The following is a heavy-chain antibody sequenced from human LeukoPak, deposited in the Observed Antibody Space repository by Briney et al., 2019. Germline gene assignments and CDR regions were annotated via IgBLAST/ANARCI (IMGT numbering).Heavy chain of an antibody. CDR2: INHSGST. D-gene: IGHD3-10*01. V-gene: IGHV4-34*01. CDR3: ARSHMVRGVIDQYYFDY. CDR1: GGSFSGYY. J-gene: IGHJ4*02. Sequence: PSETLSLTCAVYGGSFSGYYWSWIRQPPGKGLEWIGEINHSGSTNYNPSLKSRVTISVDTSTNQFSLKLSSVTAADTAVYYCARSHMVRGVIDQYYFDYWGQGTLVTVSS.